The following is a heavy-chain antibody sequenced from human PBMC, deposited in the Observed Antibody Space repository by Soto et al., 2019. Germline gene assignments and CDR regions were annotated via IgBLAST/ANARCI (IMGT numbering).Heavy chain of an antibody. J-gene: IGHJ4*02. CDR3: VRRTTVRGVIGAHCYN. CDR2: IYWDDDK. D-gene: IGHD3-10*01. Sequence: QITLKESGPTLVKPTQTLTLTCTFSGFSFSSSAVGVAWIRQPPGKALEWLALIYWDDDKRYSPSLKSRLTITRDTSKNHVVLTMSNMDPVDTGRYFCVRRTTVRGVIGAHCYNWGQGTLVTVSS. CDR1: GFSFSSSAVG. V-gene: IGHV2-5*02.